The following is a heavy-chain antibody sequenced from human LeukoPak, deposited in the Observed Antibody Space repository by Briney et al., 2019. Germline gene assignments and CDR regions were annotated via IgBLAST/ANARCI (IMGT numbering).Heavy chain of an antibody. D-gene: IGHD2-8*01. Sequence: PGGSLRLSCAASGFTFDDYGMSWVRQAPGKGLEWVSGINWNGGSTGYADSVKGRFTISRDNAKNSLYLQMNSLRAEDTALYYFAREHTIVLKVSDDAFDIWREGTMVSVSS. CDR2: INWNGGST. J-gene: IGHJ3*02. V-gene: IGHV3-20*04. CDR3: AREHTIVLKVSDDAFDI. CDR1: GFTFDDYG.